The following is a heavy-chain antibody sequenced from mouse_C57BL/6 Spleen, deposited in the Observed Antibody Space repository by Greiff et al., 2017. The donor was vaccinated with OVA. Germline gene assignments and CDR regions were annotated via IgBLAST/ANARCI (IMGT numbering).Heavy chain of an antibody. V-gene: IGHV1-54*01. CDR3: ARCEGDFFDC. J-gene: IGHJ2*01. Sequence: QVQLQQSGAELVRPGTSVKVSCKASGYAFTNYLIEWVKQRPGQGLEWIGVINPGSGGTNYNEKFKGKATLTADKSSSTAYMQLSSLTSEDSAVYFCARCEGDFFDCWGQGTTLTVSS. CDR1: GYAFTNYL. CDR2: INPGSGGT.